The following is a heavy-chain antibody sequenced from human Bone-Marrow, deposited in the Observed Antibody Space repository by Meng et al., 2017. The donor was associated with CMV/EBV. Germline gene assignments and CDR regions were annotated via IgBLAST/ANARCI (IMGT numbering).Heavy chain of an antibody. V-gene: IGHV1-69*10. J-gene: IGHJ6*02. CDR3: ARGLVAPAAIFEVGIAARPAADV. CDR2: IIPILGIA. D-gene: IGHD2-2*02. Sequence: SVKVSCKASGYTFTGYYMHWVRQAPGQGLEWMGGIIPILGIANYAQKFQGRVTITADKSTSTAYMELSSLRSEDTAVYYCARGLVAPAAIFEVGIAARPAADVWGQGTTVTVSS. CDR1: GYTFTGYY.